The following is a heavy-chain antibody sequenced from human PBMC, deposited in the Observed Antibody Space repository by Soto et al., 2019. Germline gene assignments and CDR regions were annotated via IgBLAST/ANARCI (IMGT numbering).Heavy chain of an antibody. D-gene: IGHD3-3*01. J-gene: IGHJ6*03. V-gene: IGHV1-46*03. CDR2: INPSGGST. CDR3: AIEPTNYIYDFWSGYHYYYYMDV. Sequence: ASVKVSCKASGYTFTSYYMHWVRQAPGQGLEWMGIINPSGGSTSYAQKFQGRVTMTRDTSTSTVYMELSSLRSEDTAVYYCAIEPTNYIYDFWSGYHYYYYMDVWGKGTTVTVSS. CDR1: GYTFTSYY.